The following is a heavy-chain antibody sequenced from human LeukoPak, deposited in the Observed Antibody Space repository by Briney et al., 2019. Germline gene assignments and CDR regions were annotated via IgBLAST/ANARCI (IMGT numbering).Heavy chain of an antibody. V-gene: IGHV1-69*01. Sequence: GSSVKVSCKATGGTFSSYAISWVRQAPGQGLEWMGGIIPIFGTANYAQKFQGRVTITADESTSTAYMELSSLRSEDTAVYYCAGSGSSGGYYYYYMDVWGKGTTVTVSS. D-gene: IGHD6-6*01. CDR3: AGSGSSGGYYYYYMDV. CDR1: GGTFSSYA. CDR2: IIPIFGTA. J-gene: IGHJ6*03.